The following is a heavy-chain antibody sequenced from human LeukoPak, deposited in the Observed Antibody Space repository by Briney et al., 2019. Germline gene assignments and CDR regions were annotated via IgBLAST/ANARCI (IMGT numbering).Heavy chain of an antibody. D-gene: IGHD1-14*01. V-gene: IGHV3-53*01. CDR3: ARGVEPLAANTLAY. CDR1: GFTVITND. Sequence: PGGSLRLSCAASGFTVITNDMTWVRQAPGNGLELASVLYSDGNTKYADSVQGRFTISRDNSKNTRYLEMNSLSPDDTAVYYCARGVEPLAANTLAYWGQGTLVTVSS. J-gene: IGHJ4*02. CDR2: LYSDGNT.